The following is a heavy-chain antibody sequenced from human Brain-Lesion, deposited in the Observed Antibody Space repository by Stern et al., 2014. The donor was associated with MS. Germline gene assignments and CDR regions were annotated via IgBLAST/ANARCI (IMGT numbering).Heavy chain of an antibody. V-gene: IGHV3-30*04. J-gene: IGHJ4*02. CDR2: ISYDGSDK. CDR3: ARGGAVTTSDYYLDY. D-gene: IGHD4-17*01. Sequence: QEQLVQSGGGVVQPGRSLRLSCAASGFTFSYHAMHWVRQAPGKGLEWVALISYDGSDKNDADSGKGRLPISRDNSRNTLYLQMNSLIVDDTAVYYCARGGAVTTSDYYLDYWGQGILVTVSS. CDR1: GFTFSYHA.